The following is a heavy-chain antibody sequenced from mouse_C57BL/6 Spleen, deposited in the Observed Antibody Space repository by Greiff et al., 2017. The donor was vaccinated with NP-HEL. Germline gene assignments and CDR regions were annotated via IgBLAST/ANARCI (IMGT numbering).Heavy chain of an antibody. CDR2: INPSNGGT. CDR1: GYTFTSYW. J-gene: IGHJ4*01. D-gene: IGHD1-1*01. CDR3: ARSGYGSGYAMDY. Sequence: VQLQQSGTELVKPGASVKLSCKASGYTFTSYWMHWVKQRPGQGLEWIGNINPSNGGTNYNEKFKSKATLTVDKSSSTAYMQLSSLTSEDSAVYYCARSGYGSGYAMDYWGQGTSVTVSS. V-gene: IGHV1-53*01.